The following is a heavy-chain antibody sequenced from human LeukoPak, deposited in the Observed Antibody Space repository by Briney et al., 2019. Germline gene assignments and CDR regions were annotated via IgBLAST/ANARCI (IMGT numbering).Heavy chain of an antibody. J-gene: IGHJ4*02. CDR3: AKEQRIRHCSEGVCMEGYYDS. CDR2: LSRGGGSA. V-gene: IGHV3-23*01. D-gene: IGHD2-8*01. Sequence: GGSLRLSCTGSGFPFNMFAMNWVRQAPGQGLEWVSGLSRGGGSANYADSVKGRFTISRGPSKKTVFLQMNDLRHEDTAVYYCAKEQRIRHCSEGVCMEGYYDSWGQGSLVTVSS. CDR1: GFPFNMFA.